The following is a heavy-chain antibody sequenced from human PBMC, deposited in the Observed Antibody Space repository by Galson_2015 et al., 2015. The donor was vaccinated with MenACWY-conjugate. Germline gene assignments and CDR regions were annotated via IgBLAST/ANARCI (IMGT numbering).Heavy chain of an antibody. D-gene: IGHD6-13*01. Sequence: SLRLSCAASGFTFSSYSMNWVRQAPGKGLEWVSYISRSSSYIYYADSVKGRFTISRDNAKNSLYLQMNSLRAEDTAVYYCARDQGSSWYGDYWGQGTLVTVSS. J-gene: IGHJ4*02. CDR1: GFTFSSYS. V-gene: IGHV3-21*01. CDR3: ARDQGSSWYGDY. CDR2: ISRSSSYI.